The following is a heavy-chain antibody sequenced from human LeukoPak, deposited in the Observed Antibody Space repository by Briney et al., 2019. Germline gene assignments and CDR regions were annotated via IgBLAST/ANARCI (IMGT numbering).Heavy chain of an antibody. CDR2: ISSSGSTI. Sequence: HPGGSLRLSCAASGFTFSSYEMNWVRQAPGKGLEWVSYISSSGSTIYYADPVKGRFTISRDNAKNSLYLQMNSLRAEDTAVYYCAREGYGDYNYWGQGTLVTVSS. CDR1: GFTFSSYE. J-gene: IGHJ4*02. CDR3: AREGYGDYNY. D-gene: IGHD4-17*01. V-gene: IGHV3-48*03.